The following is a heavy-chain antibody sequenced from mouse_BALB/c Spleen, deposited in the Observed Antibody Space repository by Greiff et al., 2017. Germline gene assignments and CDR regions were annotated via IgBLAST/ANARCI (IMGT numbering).Heavy chain of an antibody. D-gene: IGHD2-4*01. CDR1: GYTFTTYP. J-gene: IGHJ3*01. V-gene: IGHV1-47*01. Sequence: VQLHQSGAELVKPGASVKMSCKAFGYTFTTYPIEWMKQNHGKSLEWIGNFHPYNDDTKYNEKFKGKAKLTVEKSSSTVYLELSRLTSDDSAVYYCARLDDYDSWFAYWGQGTLVTVSA. CDR2: FHPYNDDT. CDR3: ARLDDYDSWFAY.